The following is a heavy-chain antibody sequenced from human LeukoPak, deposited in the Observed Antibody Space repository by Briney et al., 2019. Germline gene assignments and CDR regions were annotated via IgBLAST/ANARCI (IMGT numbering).Heavy chain of an antibody. Sequence: PGGSLRLSCAASGFTFSSYEMNWVRQAPGKGLEWISYISGSGSTIYYADSVKGRFTISRDNARSSLYLQLNSLRAEDTAVYYCARDRAPLNYYMDVWGKGTTVTVSS. V-gene: IGHV3-48*03. CDR1: GFTFSSYE. J-gene: IGHJ6*03. CDR3: ARDRAPLNYYMDV. CDR2: ISGSGSTI.